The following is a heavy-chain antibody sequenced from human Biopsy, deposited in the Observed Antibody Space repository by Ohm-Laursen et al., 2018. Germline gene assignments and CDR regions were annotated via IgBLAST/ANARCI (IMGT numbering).Heavy chain of an antibody. D-gene: IGHD6-25*01. V-gene: IGHV1-18*01. CDR1: GYKFTSYG. CDR2: ISGYNGNT. CDR3: ARIAAAGWDDY. Sequence: ASAKASCKPSGYKFTSYGMSWVRQAPGQGFEWMGRISGYNGNTNYAQKFQGRITMTIDAATSTGYMDLRSLKSDDTAVYYCARIAAAGWDDYWGQGTLVTVSS. J-gene: IGHJ4*02.